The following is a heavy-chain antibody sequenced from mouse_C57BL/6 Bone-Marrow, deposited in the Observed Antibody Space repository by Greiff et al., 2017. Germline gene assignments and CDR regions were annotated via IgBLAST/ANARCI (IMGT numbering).Heavy chain of an antibody. Sequence: VQLQQPGAELVKPGASVKLSCKASGYTFTSYWMHWVKQRPGRGLEWIGRIDPNSGGTKYNEKFKSKATLTVDKPSSTHYMQIRSLTSEDSSVYYCARCSGSSFYYAIDYWGQGTSGTVSS. CDR2: IDPNSGGT. CDR1: GYTFTSYW. CDR3: ARCSGSSFYYAIDY. V-gene: IGHV1-72*01. D-gene: IGHD1-1*01. J-gene: IGHJ4*01.